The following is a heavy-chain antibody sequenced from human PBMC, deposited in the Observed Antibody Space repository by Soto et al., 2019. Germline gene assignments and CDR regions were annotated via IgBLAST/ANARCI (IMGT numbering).Heavy chain of an antibody. CDR3: AHSRDVYYYGSGSYYHLRWFAP. V-gene: IGHV2-5*02. D-gene: IGHD3-10*01. Sequence: QITLKESGPTLVKPTQTLTLTCTFSGFSLSTTGVGVGWIRQPPGKALEWLALIYWDDDKRYSPSLKSRLTITKDTSQNQVVLTMTNMDPVHTAKYYCAHSRDVYYYGSGSYYHLRWFAPWGQGTLVTVSS. J-gene: IGHJ5*02. CDR2: IYWDDDK. CDR1: GFSLSTTGVG.